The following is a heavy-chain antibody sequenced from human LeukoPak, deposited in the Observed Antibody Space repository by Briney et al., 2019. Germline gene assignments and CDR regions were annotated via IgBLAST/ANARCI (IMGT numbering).Heavy chain of an antibody. CDR2: VRGSGGDT. J-gene: IGHJ1*01. Sequence: PGGSLRLSCAVSGFTFSSDAMNWVRQSPGKGLEWVSSVRGSGGDTFYADSVKGRFTISRDNSKNTLHLQMNSLRAEDTAVYYCATFLAVIAARDSLYFQHWGQGTLVSVSS. D-gene: IGHD6-6*01. V-gene: IGHV3-23*01. CDR1: GFTFSSDA. CDR3: ATFLAVIAARDSLYFQH.